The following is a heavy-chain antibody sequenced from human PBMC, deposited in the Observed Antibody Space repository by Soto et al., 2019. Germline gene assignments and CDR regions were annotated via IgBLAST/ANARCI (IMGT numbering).Heavy chain of an antibody. CDR2: LYSGGSA. V-gene: IGHV3-53*01. CDR1: GFTVNTNY. D-gene: IGHD3-22*01. Sequence: EVQLVESGGGLVQPGGSLRLSCAASGFTVNTNYMTWVRQAPGKGLEWVSVLYSGGSAYYADSVRGRFIISRDNSKNSLYLQMNSLRAEDTAVYYCARDADDSSPRVDYWGQGTLVTVSS. CDR3: ARDADDSSPRVDY. J-gene: IGHJ4*02.